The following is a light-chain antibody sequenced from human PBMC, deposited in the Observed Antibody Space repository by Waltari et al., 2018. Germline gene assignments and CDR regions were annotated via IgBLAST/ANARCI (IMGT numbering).Light chain of an antibody. CDR2: EDS. CDR3: FSAADNNWV. V-gene: IGLV3-27*01. Sequence: SYELTQPSSVSVSPGQTAKNLCPGDILAKKYDRWFQQKPGQAPLLLIYEDSERPSEIPGRFSGSSSGTTVTLTITGAHVDDEADYYCFSAADNNWVFGGGTKLTVL. CDR1: ILAKKY. J-gene: IGLJ3*02.